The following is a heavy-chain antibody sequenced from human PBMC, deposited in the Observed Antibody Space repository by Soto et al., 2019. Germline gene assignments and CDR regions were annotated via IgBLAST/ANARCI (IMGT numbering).Heavy chain of an antibody. CDR3: ARARITMVREVIKYNMDV. J-gene: IGHJ6*02. CDR1: GGSISSYY. CDR2: IYNSGST. Sequence: LETLSLTCTVSGGSISSYYWSWIRRPPGKGLEWIGYIYNSGSTHSNPSLQSRVTISVDTSKNQFSLKLSSVTAADTGIYYCARARITMVREVIKYNMDVWGQGTTVTVSS. V-gene: IGHV4-59*01. D-gene: IGHD3-10*01.